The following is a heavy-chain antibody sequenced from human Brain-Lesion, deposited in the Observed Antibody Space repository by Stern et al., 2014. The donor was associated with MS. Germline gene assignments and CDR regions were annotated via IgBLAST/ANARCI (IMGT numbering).Heavy chain of an antibody. CDR2: IYYSGNT. D-gene: IGHD2-15*01. Sequence: VQLVESGPGLVKPSETLSLTCTVAGGSVSSTSYAWAWIRQPPGKGLGWIGTIYYSGNTYYRPSLKSRLTISLDTPKNQFSLQLRSVTAADTAVYYCAGEEDIRYCSGGSCTGNWFDPWGQGTLVTVSS. CDR1: GGSVSSTSYA. J-gene: IGHJ5*02. V-gene: IGHV4-39*01. CDR3: AGEEDIRYCSGGSCTGNWFDP.